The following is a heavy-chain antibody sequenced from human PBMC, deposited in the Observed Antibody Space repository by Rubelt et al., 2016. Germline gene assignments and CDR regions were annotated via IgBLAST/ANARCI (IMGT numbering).Heavy chain of an antibody. CDR3: ARDKEWLATRGFQNWFDP. V-gene: IGHV1-18*01. CDR1: GYTFTSYG. CDR2: ISAYNGNT. D-gene: IGHD6-19*01. J-gene: IGHJ5*02. Sequence: QVQLVQSGAEVKKPGASVKVSCKASGYTFTSYGISWVRQAPGQGLGWMGWISAYNGNTNYAQKVQGRVTMTTDTPTSTAYMERRSLRSDDTAVYYCARDKEWLATRGFQNWFDPWGQGTLVTVSS.